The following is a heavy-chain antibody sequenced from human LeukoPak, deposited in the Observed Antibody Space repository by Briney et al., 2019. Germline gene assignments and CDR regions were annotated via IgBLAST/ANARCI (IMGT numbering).Heavy chain of an antibody. Sequence: GGSLRLSCAASGFSFTSYWMSWVRQVPGKGLEWLANIKQDGSEKLYVDSVKGRFTISRDNAKNSLYLQMNSLSDEDTAVYYCARDLYYGAPGFDYWGQGTLATVAS. J-gene: IGHJ4*02. CDR2: IKQDGSEK. CDR1: GFSFTSYW. V-gene: IGHV3-7*01. D-gene: IGHD3-22*01. CDR3: ARDLYYGAPGFDY.